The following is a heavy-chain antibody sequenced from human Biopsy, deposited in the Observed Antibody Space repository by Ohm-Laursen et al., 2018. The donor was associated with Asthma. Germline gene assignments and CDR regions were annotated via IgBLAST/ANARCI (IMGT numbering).Heavy chain of an antibody. CDR1: GFSFDDCA. V-gene: IGHV3-74*01. CDR3: ARVSSYWAFDP. Sequence: GSLRLSCTASGFSFDDCAMHWVRQAPGKGLVWVSRVNGDGRSTSYADSVKGRFTISRDNAKNTLYLQMNSLRAEDTALYYCARVSSYWAFDPWGQGTLVTVSS. D-gene: IGHD3-16*02. CDR2: VNGDGRST. J-gene: IGHJ5*02.